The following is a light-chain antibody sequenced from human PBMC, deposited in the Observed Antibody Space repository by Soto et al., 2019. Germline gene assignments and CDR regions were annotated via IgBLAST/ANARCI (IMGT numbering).Light chain of an antibody. Sequence: EIVLTQSRGTLSLSPGERATLSCRAIQSVSSSYLAWYQQKPGQAPRLLIYGASSRATGIPDRFSGSGSGTDFTLTISRLEPEDFAVYYCQQYGSSLGWTFGQGTKVDIK. V-gene: IGKV3-20*01. CDR3: QQYGSSLGWT. CDR1: QSVSSSY. J-gene: IGKJ1*01. CDR2: GAS.